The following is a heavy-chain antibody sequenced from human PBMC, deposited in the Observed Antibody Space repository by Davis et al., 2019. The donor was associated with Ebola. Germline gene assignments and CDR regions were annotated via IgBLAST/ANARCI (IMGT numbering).Heavy chain of an antibody. CDR1: GVSISSSSYY. J-gene: IGHJ4*02. CDR2: IHYSGST. CDR3: ARGGVRLRFGIIDY. V-gene: IGHV4-39*01. Sequence: SETLSLTCTVSGVSISSSSYYWGRIRPPPGKGLEWIGSIHYSGSTYYNPSLKSRVTISVDTSKNQFSLKLSSVTAADTAVYYCARGGVRLRFGIIDYWGQGTLVTVSS. D-gene: IGHD3-3*01.